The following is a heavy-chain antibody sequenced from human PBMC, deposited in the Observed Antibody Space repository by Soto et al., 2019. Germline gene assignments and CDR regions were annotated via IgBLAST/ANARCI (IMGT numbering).Heavy chain of an antibody. CDR1: GFIFSDYY. Sequence: PGGSLRLSCEASGFIFSDYYMSWVRQAPGKGLECISYSSNRVRSTYYADSVKDRFTVSRDNAKNSVFLQINSVRAEDTAFYYCASAWNIANFGVIIMSNGIDVWGQGNTVTVS. CDR2: SSNRVRST. J-gene: IGHJ6*02. V-gene: IGHV3-11*01. CDR3: ASAWNIANFGVIIMSNGIDV. D-gene: IGHD3-3*01.